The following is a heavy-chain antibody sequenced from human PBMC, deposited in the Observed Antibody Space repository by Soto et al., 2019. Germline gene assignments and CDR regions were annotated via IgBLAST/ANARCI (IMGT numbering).Heavy chain of an antibody. D-gene: IGHD1-7*01. V-gene: IGHV3-23*01. Sequence: GGSLRLSCAASGFTFSSYVMGWVRQAPGKGLEWVSIISDSDGGTYYTDSVKGRFTTSRDNAKNTLYLQMNSLRAEDTAVYYCAKAGSSWNYPGSLDFWGQGTLVTVSS. CDR1: GFTFSSYV. CDR2: ISDSDGGT. J-gene: IGHJ4*02. CDR3: AKAGSSWNYPGSLDF.